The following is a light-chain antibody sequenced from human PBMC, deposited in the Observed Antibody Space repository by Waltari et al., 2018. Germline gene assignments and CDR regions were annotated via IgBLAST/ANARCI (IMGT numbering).Light chain of an antibody. J-gene: IGKJ1*01. V-gene: IGKV4-1*01. Sequence: DFVMTQSPDSLAVSLGERAFINCKSSQSVFSRANFKNYLAWYQQRPGQPPNLLIYWASTRASGVPDRFVGSQSGSDFTLTINNLQPEDAGIYYCQQYYNSPSTFGQGTRLEIK. CDR3: QQYYNSPST. CDR2: WAS. CDR1: QSVFSRANFKNY.